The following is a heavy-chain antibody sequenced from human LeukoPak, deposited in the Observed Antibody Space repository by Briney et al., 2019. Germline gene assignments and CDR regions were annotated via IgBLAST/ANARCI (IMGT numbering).Heavy chain of an antibody. CDR1: GGSFSGYY. Sequence: SETLSLTCAVYGGSFSGYYWGWIRQPPGMGLEWMGIIYYSGSFSYNTSLKSRVTISVDTSKNQFSLKLSSVTAADTAVYYCARHSTWYRAFDIWGQGTLVTVSS. D-gene: IGHD6-13*01. V-gene: IGHV4-34*01. CDR2: IYYSGSF. CDR3: ARHSTWYRAFDI. J-gene: IGHJ3*02.